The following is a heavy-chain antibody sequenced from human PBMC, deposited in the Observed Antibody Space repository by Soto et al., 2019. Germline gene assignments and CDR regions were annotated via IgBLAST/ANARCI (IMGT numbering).Heavy chain of an antibody. Sequence: ASVKVSCKASGYTFTGYYMHWVRQAPGQGLEWMGWINPNSGGTNYAQKFQGWVTMTRDTSISTAYMELSRLRSDDTAVYYCARDRGHYYDSSGYPYYYYGMDVWGQGTTVTVPS. CDR1: GYTFTGYY. CDR2: INPNSGGT. V-gene: IGHV1-2*04. J-gene: IGHJ6*02. CDR3: ARDRGHYYDSSGYPYYYYGMDV. D-gene: IGHD3-22*01.